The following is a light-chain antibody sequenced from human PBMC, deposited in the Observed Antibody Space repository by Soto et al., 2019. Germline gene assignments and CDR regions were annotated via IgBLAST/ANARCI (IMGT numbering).Light chain of an antibody. CDR1: QSVSNNY. CDR2: GAS. J-gene: IGKJ1*01. CDR3: QQYGSSGT. Sequence: DIVLTQSPGTLSLSAGERATLSCRASQSVSNNYLAWYQQKPGQAPRLLIYGASNRATGIPDRFSGSGSGTDFTLTISRLEPEDFEVYYCQQYGSSGTFGQGTKVHXK. V-gene: IGKV3-20*01.